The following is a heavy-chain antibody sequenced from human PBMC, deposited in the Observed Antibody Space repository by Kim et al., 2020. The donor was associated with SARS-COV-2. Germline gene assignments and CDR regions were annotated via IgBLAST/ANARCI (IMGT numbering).Heavy chain of an antibody. CDR3: AKSDYDILTGYYWGSYYYYGMDV. CDR2: ISGSGGST. Sequence: GGSLRLSCAASGFTFSSYAMSWVRQAPGKGLEWVSAISGSGGSTYYADSVKGRFTISRDNSKNTLYLQMNSLRAEDTAVYYCAKSDYDILTGYYWGSYYYYGMDVWGQGTTVTVSS. V-gene: IGHV3-23*01. J-gene: IGHJ6*02. CDR1: GFTFSSYA. D-gene: IGHD3-9*01.